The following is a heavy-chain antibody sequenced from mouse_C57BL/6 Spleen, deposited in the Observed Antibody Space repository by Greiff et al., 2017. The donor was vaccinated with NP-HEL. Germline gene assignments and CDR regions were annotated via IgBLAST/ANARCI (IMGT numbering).Heavy chain of an antibody. D-gene: IGHD2-5*01. CDR1: GFTFTDYY. V-gene: IGHV7-3*01. Sequence: EVQRVESGGGLVQPGGSLSLSCAASGFTFTDYYMSWVRQPPGKALEWLGFIRNKANGYTTEYSASVKGRFTISRDNSQSILYLQMNALRAEDSATYYCASHYSKGYYFDYWGQGTTLTVSS. CDR3: ASHYSKGYYFDY. J-gene: IGHJ2*01. CDR2: IRNKANGYTT.